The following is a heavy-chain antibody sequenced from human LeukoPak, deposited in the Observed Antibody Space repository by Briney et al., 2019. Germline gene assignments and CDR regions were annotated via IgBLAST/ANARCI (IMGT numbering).Heavy chain of an antibody. V-gene: IGHV3-7*01. Sequence: PGGSLRLSCAASGLTFSSYWMSWVRQAPGKGLEWVANIKQDGSEKYYVDSVKGRFTISRDNAKSSLYLQMNSLRAEDTAVYNCARDLASNWNEGLDYWGQGTLVTVSS. D-gene: IGHD1-1*01. J-gene: IGHJ4*02. CDR1: GLTFSSYW. CDR3: ARDLASNWNEGLDY. CDR2: IKQDGSEK.